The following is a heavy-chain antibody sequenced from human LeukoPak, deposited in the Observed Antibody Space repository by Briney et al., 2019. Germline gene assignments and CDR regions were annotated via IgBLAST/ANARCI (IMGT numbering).Heavy chain of an antibody. CDR3: AKTTVGYSSGRYPGWPADC. V-gene: IGHV3-23*01. CDR2: ISGSGGCT. D-gene: IGHD6-19*01. Sequence: GGSLRLSCAASGFTFNTYAIYWVRQAPGKGLEWVSGISGSGGCTYYADSVKGRFTISRDNSKNTVYLQMNSLTADDTAVYYCAKTTVGYSSGRYPGWPADCWGQGTLVTVSP. J-gene: IGHJ4*02. CDR1: GFTFNTYA.